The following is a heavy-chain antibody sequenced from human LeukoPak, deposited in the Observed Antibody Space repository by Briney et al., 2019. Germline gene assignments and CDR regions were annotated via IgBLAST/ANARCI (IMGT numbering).Heavy chain of an antibody. V-gene: IGHV1-18*01. D-gene: IGHD5-12*01. CDR1: GYTFTSYG. Sequence: GASVKVSCKASGYTFTSYGISWVRQAPGQGLEWMGWISAYNGNTNYAQKLQGRVTMTTDTSTSTAHMELRSLRSDDTAVYYCARDQNRWLRNFDYWGQGTLVTVSS. CDR2: ISAYNGNT. CDR3: ARDQNRWLRNFDY. J-gene: IGHJ4*02.